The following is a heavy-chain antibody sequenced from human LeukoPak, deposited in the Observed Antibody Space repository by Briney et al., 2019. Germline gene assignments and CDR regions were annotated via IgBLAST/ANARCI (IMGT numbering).Heavy chain of an antibody. CDR3: ARDHLVAGDFDY. J-gene: IGHJ4*02. Sequence: ASVKVSCKASGYTFTSYGISWVRQAPGQGLERMGWISAYNGNTNYAQKLQGRVTMTTDTSTGTAYMELRSLRSDDTAVYYCARDHLVAGDFDYWGQGTLATVSS. V-gene: IGHV1-18*04. D-gene: IGHD6-19*01. CDR2: ISAYNGNT. CDR1: GYTFTSYG.